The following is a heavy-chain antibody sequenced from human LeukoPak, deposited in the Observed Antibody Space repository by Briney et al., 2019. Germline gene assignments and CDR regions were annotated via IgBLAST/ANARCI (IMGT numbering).Heavy chain of an antibody. CDR1: GFTFSSYA. CDR3: ARDLRIVSGSYLDY. D-gene: IGHD1-26*01. J-gene: IGHJ4*02. V-gene: IGHV3-23*01. CDR2: ISGSGGST. Sequence: GGSLRLSCAASGFTFSSYAMSWVRQAPGKVLEWVSAISGSGGSTYYADSVKGRFTISRDNSKNTLYLQMNSLRAEDTAIYYCARDLRIVSGSYLDYWGQGTLVTVSS.